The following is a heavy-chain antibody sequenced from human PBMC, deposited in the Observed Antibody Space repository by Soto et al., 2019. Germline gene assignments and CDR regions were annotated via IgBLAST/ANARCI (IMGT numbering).Heavy chain of an antibody. CDR1: GGSISSGDYY. CDR3: AREAAGPITILGVPLGGPFDV. D-gene: IGHD3-3*01. Sequence: TLSLTCTVSGGSISSGDYYWSWIRQPPGKGLEWIGYISYSGSTYYNPSLESRVTISVDTSKNQFSLKLSSVTAADTAVYYCAREAAGPITILGVPLGGPFDVWGQGTTVTVSS. J-gene: IGHJ6*02. V-gene: IGHV4-30-4*01. CDR2: ISYSGST.